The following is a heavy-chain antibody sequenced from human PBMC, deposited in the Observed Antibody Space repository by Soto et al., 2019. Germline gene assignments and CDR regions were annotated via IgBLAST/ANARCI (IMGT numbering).Heavy chain of an antibody. CDR1: GGTFSSYA. V-gene: IGHV1-69*06. Sequence: QVQLVQSGAEAKKPGSSVNVSCKTSGGTFSSYAISWVRQAPGQGLEWMGGIVPLFRTTNYAQKFQGRVTITADTSTHTVYMELSGLRSGDTAVYYCARGGYSSTWSNLLDRSGLDVWGQGTTVTVSS. CDR2: IVPLFRTT. J-gene: IGHJ6*02. D-gene: IGHD6-13*01. CDR3: ARGGYSSTWSNLLDRSGLDV.